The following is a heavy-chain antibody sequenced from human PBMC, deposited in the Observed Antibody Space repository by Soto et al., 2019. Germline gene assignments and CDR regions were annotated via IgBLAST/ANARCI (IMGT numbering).Heavy chain of an antibody. D-gene: IGHD6-13*01. CDR3: AKEGRVGYSTRIFRRDNWFDP. CDR2: ILYDGSNQ. J-gene: IGHJ5*02. Sequence: QVQLVESGGGVDQPGRSLRLSCAASGFTFSSYAMHWVRQAPGKGLEWVAAILYDGSNQYYADAVKGRFTISRDNSKNSLYLQMNSLRVEDTAVYYCAKEGRVGYSTRIFRRDNWFDPWGQGTPVTVSS. CDR1: GFTFSSYA. V-gene: IGHV3-33*06.